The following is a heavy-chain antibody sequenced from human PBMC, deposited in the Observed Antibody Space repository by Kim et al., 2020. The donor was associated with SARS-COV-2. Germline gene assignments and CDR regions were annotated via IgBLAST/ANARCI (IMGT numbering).Heavy chain of an antibody. Sequence: GGSLRLSCAASGFTFSSNGMHWVRPAPGKGLEWVAVISYDGSNKYYADPVRGRFTISRDNSKNTLYLQMNSLRAEDTAVYYCAKAYIAAAGTHTPCYYYGMDVWGQGTTVTVSS. D-gene: IGHD6-13*01. CDR1: GFTFSSNG. CDR2: ISYDGSNK. CDR3: AKAYIAAAGTHTPCYYYGMDV. J-gene: IGHJ6*02. V-gene: IGHV3-30*18.